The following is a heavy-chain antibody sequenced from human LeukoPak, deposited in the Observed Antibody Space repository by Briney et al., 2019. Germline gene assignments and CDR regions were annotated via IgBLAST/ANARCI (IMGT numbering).Heavy chain of an antibody. V-gene: IGHV3-7*01. CDR1: GFTFSSYW. D-gene: IGHD3-10*01. CDR2: IKQDGSEK. CDR3: ARDLYGSGSYYPRQHPYFDY. J-gene: IGHJ4*02. Sequence: PGGSLRLSCAASGFTFSSYWMSWVRQAPGKGLEWVANIKQDGSEKYYVDSVKGRFTISRDNAKNSLYLQMNSLRAEDTAVYYCARDLYGSGSYYPRQHPYFDYWGQGTLVTVSS.